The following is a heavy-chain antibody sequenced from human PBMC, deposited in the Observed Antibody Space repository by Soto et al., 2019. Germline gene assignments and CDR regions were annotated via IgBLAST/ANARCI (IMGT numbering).Heavy chain of an antibody. CDR3: AGGIAARPLGY. D-gene: IGHD6-6*01. CDR2: IYHSGST. Sequence: QLQLQESGSGLVKPSQTRSPTCAVSGGSISSGGYSWSGIRQPPGKGLEWIGYIYHSGSTYYNPSLKSRVTISVDRSKNQFSLKLSSVTAADTAVYYCAGGIAARPLGYWGQGTLVTVSS. V-gene: IGHV4-30-2*01. J-gene: IGHJ4*02. CDR1: GGSISSGGYS.